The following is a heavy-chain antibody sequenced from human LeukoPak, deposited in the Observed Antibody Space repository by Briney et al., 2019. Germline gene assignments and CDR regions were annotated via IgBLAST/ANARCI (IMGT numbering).Heavy chain of an antibody. D-gene: IGHD6-13*01. J-gene: IGHJ3*02. Sequence: GGSLTLSCPASGFTFSSYAMHWVRQAPGKGLEWVAVISYDGSKKYYADSVKGRFTISRDNSKNTLYLQMNSLRAEDTAVYYCAKSWQQLWVAFDIWGQGTMVTVSS. CDR2: ISYDGSKK. CDR1: GFTFSSYA. CDR3: AKSWQQLWVAFDI. V-gene: IGHV3-30*04.